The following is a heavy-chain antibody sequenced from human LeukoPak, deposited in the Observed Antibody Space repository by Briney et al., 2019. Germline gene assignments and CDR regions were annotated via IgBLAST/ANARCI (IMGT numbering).Heavy chain of an antibody. CDR2: IYPDDSDT. V-gene: IGHV5-51*01. CDR3: ARPRVVAATTSHAAFDI. Sequence: GESLQISCKGSGYNFPNHWIGWVRQMPGKGLEWMGIIYPDDSDTRYSPSFQGQVTISADKSISTAYLQWSSLTASDTAMYFCARPRVVAATTSHAAFDIWGQGTLVSVSS. J-gene: IGHJ3*02. D-gene: IGHD2-15*01. CDR1: GYNFPNHW.